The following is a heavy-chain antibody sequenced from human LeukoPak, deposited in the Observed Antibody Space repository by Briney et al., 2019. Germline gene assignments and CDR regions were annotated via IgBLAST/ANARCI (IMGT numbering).Heavy chain of an antibody. V-gene: IGHV4-34*01. Sequence: TSETLSLTCTVSGGSISGYYWSWIRQPPGKGLEWIGEINHSGSTNYNPSLKSRVTISVDTSKNQFSLKLSSVTAADTAVYYCARILTTMTSDAFDIWGQGTMVTVSS. CDR3: ARILTTMTSDAFDI. CDR1: GGSISGYY. CDR2: INHSGST. J-gene: IGHJ3*02. D-gene: IGHD4-17*01.